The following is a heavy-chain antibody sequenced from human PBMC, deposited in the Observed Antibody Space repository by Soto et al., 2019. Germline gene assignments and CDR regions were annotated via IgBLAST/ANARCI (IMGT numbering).Heavy chain of an antibody. CDR2: IYYSGST. V-gene: IGHV4-39*01. J-gene: IGHJ6*02. D-gene: IGHD3-3*01. CDR3: ARQNYDFAGYRLYYYYGMDV. Sequence: QLQLQESGPGLVKPSETLSLTCTVSGGSISSSSYYWGWIRQPPGKGLEWIGSIYYSGSTYYNPSLKSRVTISVDTSKNQFSLKLSSVTAADTAVYYCARQNYDFAGYRLYYYYGMDVWGQGTTVTVSS. CDR1: GGSISSSSYY.